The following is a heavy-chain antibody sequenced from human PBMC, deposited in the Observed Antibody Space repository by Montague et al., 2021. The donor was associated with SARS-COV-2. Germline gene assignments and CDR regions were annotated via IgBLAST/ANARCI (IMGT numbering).Heavy chain of an antibody. D-gene: IGHD2-2*01. CDR3: ARIPVGSKYYFDF. CDR2: TYYRSKWYN. CDR1: GDSVSSNIPT. J-gene: IGHJ4*02. Sequence: CAISGDSVSSNIPTWNWIRQSPSRGLEWLGRTYYRSKWYNDYAESVKSRITIDPNTSKHQFSLHLDSVTPEDTAVYYCARIPVGSKYYFDFWGQGTLVTVSS. V-gene: IGHV6-1*01.